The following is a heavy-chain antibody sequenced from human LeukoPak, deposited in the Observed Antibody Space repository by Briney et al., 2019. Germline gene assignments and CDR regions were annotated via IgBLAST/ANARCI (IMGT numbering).Heavy chain of an antibody. CDR1: GGSISSSSYY. D-gene: IGHD3-10*01. CDR2: IYYSGST. Sequence: SETLSLTCTVSGGSISSSSYYWGWIRQPPGKGLEWIGYIYYSGSTNYNPSLKSRVTISVDTSKNQFSLKLSSVTAAATAVYYWGGGGGDFDYWGQGTLVTVSS. J-gene: IGHJ4*02. V-gene: IGHV4-61*05. CDR3: GGGGGDFDY.